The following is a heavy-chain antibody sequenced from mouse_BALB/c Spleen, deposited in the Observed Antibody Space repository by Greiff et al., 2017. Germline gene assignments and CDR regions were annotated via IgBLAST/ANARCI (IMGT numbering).Heavy chain of an antibody. J-gene: IGHJ3*01. CDR1: GFSLTSYG. V-gene: IGHV2-2*02. Sequence: QVHVKQSGPGLVQPSQSLSITCTVSGFSLTSYGVHWVRQSPGKGLEWLGVIWSGGSTDYNAAFISRLSISKDNSKSQVFFKMNSLQANDTAIYYCARSRDGNYAWFAYWGQGTLVTDSA. CDR3: ARSRDGNYAWFAY. D-gene: IGHD2-1*01. CDR2: IWSGGST.